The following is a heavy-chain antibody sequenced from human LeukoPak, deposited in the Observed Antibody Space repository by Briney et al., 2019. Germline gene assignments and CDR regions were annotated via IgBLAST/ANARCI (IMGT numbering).Heavy chain of an antibody. J-gene: IGHJ4*02. D-gene: IGHD2-2*01. V-gene: IGHV1-69*05. Sequence: GASVKVSCKASGGTFSSYAISWVRQAPGQGLEWMGGIIPIFGTANYAQKLQGRVTMTTDTSTSTAYLELRSLRSDDTAVYYCARLPLGYCSSTSCLDWGQGTLVTVSS. CDR1: GGTFSSYA. CDR2: IIPIFGTA. CDR3: ARLPLGYCSSTSCLD.